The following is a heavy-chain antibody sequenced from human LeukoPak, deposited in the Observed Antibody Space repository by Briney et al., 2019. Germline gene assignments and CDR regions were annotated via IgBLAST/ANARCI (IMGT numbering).Heavy chain of an antibody. CDR2: ISYDGSNK. J-gene: IGHJ6*03. Sequence: PGGPLRLSCAASGFTFSSYGMHWVRQGPGKGLEWVAVISYDGSNKYYADSVKGRFTISRDNSKNTLYLQMNSLRAEDTAVYYCAKDPVHITILGVVINYYYMDVRGKGTMVTVSS. D-gene: IGHD3-3*01. V-gene: IGHV3-30*18. CDR3: AKDPVHITILGVVINYYYMDV. CDR1: GFTFSSYG.